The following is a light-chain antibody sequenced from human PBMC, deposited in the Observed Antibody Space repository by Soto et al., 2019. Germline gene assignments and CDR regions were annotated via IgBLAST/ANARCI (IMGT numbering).Light chain of an antibody. CDR3: QPYGSSPPYT. CDR1: QSVSNNY. V-gene: IGKV3-20*01. CDR2: GSS. J-gene: IGKJ2*01. Sequence: EVVLTQPPGTLSLSPGERATLSCRASQSVSNNYLAWYQQKPGQAPRLLIFGSSDRATGIPDRFSGSGSGTDFTLTISRLEPEDFAMYYCQPYGSSPPYTFGLGTKLEIK.